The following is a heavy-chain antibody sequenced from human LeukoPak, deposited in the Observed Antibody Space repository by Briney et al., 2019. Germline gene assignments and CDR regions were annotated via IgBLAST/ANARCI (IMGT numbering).Heavy chain of an antibody. CDR2: MNPNSGNT. D-gene: IGHD1-26*01. CDR3: ATRVGATLANAFDI. V-gene: IGHV1-8*02. Sequence: ASVKVSCKASGYTFTSYDINWVRQATGQGLEWMGWMNPNSGNTGYAQKFQGRVTMTRDMSTSTVYMELSSLRSEDTAVYYCATRVGATLANAFDIWGQGTMVTVSS. CDR1: GYTFTSYD. J-gene: IGHJ3*02.